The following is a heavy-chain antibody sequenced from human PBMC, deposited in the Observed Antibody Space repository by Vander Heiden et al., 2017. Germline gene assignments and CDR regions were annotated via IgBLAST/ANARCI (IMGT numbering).Heavy chain of an antibody. D-gene: IGHD6-6*01. J-gene: IGHJ4*02. CDR3: ARARTIAAPTFDY. CDR1: GFNFNRYV. CDR2: IWFDGSNI. V-gene: IGHV3-33*01. Sequence: QVQLVQSGGGVVQPGKSLRLSCAASGFNFNRYVMHWVRQAPCKGGEGVAIIWFDGSNIYYADSVEGRFTVSRDNSKNTLDLQMNSLRAEDTAVYYCARARTIAAPTFDYWGQGALVTVSS.